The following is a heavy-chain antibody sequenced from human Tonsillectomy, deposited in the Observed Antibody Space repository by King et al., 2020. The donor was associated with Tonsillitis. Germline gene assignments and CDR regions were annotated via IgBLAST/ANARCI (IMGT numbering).Heavy chain of an antibody. CDR2: IFSNDEK. CDR3: ARTAAGVRYFDWLLGYWYFDL. J-gene: IGHJ2*01. CDR1: GFSLSNARMG. D-gene: IGHD3-9*01. V-gene: IGHV2-26*01. Sequence: VTLKESGPVLVKPTETLTLTCTVSGFSLSNARMGVSWIRQPPGKALEWLAHIFSNDEKSYSTSLKSRLTISKDTSKSQVVLTMTNMDPVDTATYYCARTAAGVRYFDWLLGYWYFDLWGRGTLVTVSS.